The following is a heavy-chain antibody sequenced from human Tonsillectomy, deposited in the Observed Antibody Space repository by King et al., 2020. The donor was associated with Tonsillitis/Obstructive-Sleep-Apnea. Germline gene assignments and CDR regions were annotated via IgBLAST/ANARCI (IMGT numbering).Heavy chain of an antibody. V-gene: IGHV2-5*02. Sequence: ITLKESGPTLVKPTQTLTLTCTFSGFSLSSDGVGVGWIRQHPGKALEWLALFYWDDDERYSPSLKSRLTITKDKSKNKVVLTMTRMDPVETATYYCAPSLRRAYCVGGSCYYFDYLVQGTLVTVSS. D-gene: IGHD2-15*01. CDR3: APSLRRAYCVGGSCYYFDY. J-gene: IGHJ4*02. CDR1: GFSLSSDGVG. CDR2: FYWDDDE.